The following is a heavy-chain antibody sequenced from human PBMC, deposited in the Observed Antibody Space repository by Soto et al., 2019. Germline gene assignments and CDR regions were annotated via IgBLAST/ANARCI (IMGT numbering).Heavy chain of an antibody. Sequence: EVQLLESGGGLVQPGGSLKLSGAASGFTFSSYAMSWVRQAPGKGLEWVSAISGSGGSTYYADSVKGRFTISRDNSKNTLYLQMNSLRAEDTAVYYCAKKGVADPTFLDYWGQGTLVTVSS. V-gene: IGHV3-23*01. CDR2: ISGSGGST. D-gene: IGHD6-19*01. CDR1: GFTFSSYA. J-gene: IGHJ4*02. CDR3: AKKGVADPTFLDY.